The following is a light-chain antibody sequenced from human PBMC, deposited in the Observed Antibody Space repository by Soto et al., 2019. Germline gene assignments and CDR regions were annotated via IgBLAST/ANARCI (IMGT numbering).Light chain of an antibody. J-gene: IGKJ2*01. CDR2: GTS. V-gene: IGKV3-20*01. CDR1: QCVDSSY. Sequence: ETVVTQSPVTLSLSPGEGATLSCRASQCVDSSYLAWYQQKPGQAPRLLIHGTSNRASGIPDRFSGSGSGTDFTLTISRLEPEDFAVYYCQQYGTAPYTFGQGTTLEFK. CDR3: QQYGTAPYT.